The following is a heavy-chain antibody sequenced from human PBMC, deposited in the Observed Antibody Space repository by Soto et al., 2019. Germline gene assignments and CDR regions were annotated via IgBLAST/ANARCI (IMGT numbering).Heavy chain of an antibody. CDR2: ISGGGGST. CDR1: GFTFSTYA. Sequence: GGSLSLSCAAFGFTFSTYAMNWVRQAPGKGLEWVSAISGGGGSTYYADSVKGRVTISRDNPKNTLYLQMNSLRAEDTAVYYCAKVSLGALTFTDYYYYGLDVWGQGTTVTVSS. CDR3: AKVSLGALTFTDYYYYGLDV. J-gene: IGHJ6*02. V-gene: IGHV3-23*01. D-gene: IGHD1-26*01.